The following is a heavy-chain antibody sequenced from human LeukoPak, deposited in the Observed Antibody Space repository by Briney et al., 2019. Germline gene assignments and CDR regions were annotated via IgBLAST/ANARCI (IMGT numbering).Heavy chain of an antibody. CDR3: ARAPDSSGYYLWYFDY. CDR1: GGTFSSYA. D-gene: IGHD3-22*01. CDR2: IIPIFGTA. J-gene: IGHJ4*02. Sequence: SVKVSCKASGGTFSSYAISWVRQAPGQGLEWMGRIIPIFGTANYAQKFQGRVTITTDESTSTAYVELSSLRSEDTAVYYCARAPDSSGYYLWYFDYWGQGTLVTVSS. V-gene: IGHV1-69*05.